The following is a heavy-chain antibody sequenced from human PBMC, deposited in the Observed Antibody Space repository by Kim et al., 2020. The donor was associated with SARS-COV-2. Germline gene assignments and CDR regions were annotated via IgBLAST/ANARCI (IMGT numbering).Heavy chain of an antibody. CDR1: EYTFTSYG. CDR3: ARGGYCSTASCNNWFDT. Sequence: ASVKVSCEASEYTFTSYGIHWVRQAPGQRLEWMGWINAGNGATKYSQRLQGRVTITRDTSASTAYMELRSLRSEDTAVYYCARGGYCSTASCNNWFDTWGQGTLVTVSS. V-gene: IGHV1-3*01. CDR2: INAGNGAT. D-gene: IGHD2-2*02. J-gene: IGHJ5*02.